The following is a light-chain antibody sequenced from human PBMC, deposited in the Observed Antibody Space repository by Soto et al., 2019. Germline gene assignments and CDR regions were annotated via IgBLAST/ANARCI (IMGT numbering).Light chain of an antibody. Sequence: DIVMTQSPDSLAVSLCEMASSNCKSSQGVLYSSNNKNYLAWYQQKPGQPPKLLIYWASTRESGVPDRFSGSGSGTDFTLTISSLQAEDVAVYYCQQYYSTPLTFGGGTKVDIK. CDR3: QQYYSTPLT. CDR2: WAS. CDR1: QGVLYSSNNKNY. J-gene: IGKJ4*01. V-gene: IGKV4-1*01.